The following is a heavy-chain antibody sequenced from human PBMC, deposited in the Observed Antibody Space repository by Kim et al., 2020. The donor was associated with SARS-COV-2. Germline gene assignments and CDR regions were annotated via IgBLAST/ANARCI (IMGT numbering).Heavy chain of an antibody. D-gene: IGHD2-15*01. Sequence: SRVTISVDTSKNQFSLKRSSVTAADTAVYYCARLGGSCSGGSCFALNFDYWGQGTLVTVSS. J-gene: IGHJ4*02. V-gene: IGHV4-39*01. CDR3: ARLGGSCSGGSCFALNFDY.